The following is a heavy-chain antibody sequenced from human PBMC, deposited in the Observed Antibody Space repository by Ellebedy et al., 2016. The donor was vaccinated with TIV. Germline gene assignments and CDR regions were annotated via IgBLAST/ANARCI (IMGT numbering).Heavy chain of an antibody. Sequence: PGGSLRLSCAASGFTVSGYYMSWFRQAPGKGPEWVSYISYSGDVMYYADSVKGRFTTSRDNAGNSVYLQMNSLRAEDTAVYYCARLGVIAAAGASDSWGQGTLVIVSS. D-gene: IGHD6-13*01. CDR3: ARLGVIAAAGASDS. CDR2: ISYSGDVM. CDR1: GFTVSGYY. J-gene: IGHJ4*02. V-gene: IGHV3-11*01.